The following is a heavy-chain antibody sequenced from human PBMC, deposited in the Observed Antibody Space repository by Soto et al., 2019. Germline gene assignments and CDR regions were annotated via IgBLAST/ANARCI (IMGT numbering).Heavy chain of an antibody. D-gene: IGHD2-21*01. V-gene: IGHV4-39*01. CDR2: IYYSGST. Sequence: QLQLQESGPGLVKPSETLSLTCTVSGGSISSSSYYWGWIRQPPGRGLQWIGSIYYSGSTYYNPSLKSRVTLSVDPSKNQISLTLSSVTAADTAVYYCARRPYCGGGYCSTFDYWGQGILVTVSS. CDR3: ARRPYCGGGYCSTFDY. J-gene: IGHJ4*02. CDR1: GGSISSSSYY.